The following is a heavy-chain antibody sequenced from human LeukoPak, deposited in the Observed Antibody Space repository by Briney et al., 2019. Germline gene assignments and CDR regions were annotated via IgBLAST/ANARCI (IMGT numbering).Heavy chain of an antibody. CDR3: ASVRVRPSYYYYGMDV. CDR2: ISYDGKDK. CDR1: GFTFSNYA. J-gene: IGHJ6*02. Sequence: PGGSLRLSCAASGFTFSNYAIHWVRQAPGKGLEWVAVISYDGKDKYYTDSVRGRFTISRDDSRNTLSLQMSSLTIEDTAVYYCASVRVRPSYYYYGMDVWGQGTTVTVSS. V-gene: IGHV3-30*04.